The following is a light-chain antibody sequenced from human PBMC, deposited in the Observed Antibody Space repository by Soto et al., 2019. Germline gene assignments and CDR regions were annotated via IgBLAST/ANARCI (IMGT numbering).Light chain of an antibody. CDR1: QSVSSNY. CDR2: GAS. Sequence: EIVLTQSPGTLSLSPGERATLSCRASQSVSSNYLAWYQQRFGQAPRLLIHGASNRATGIPDRFSGSGSGTDFTLTISRLEPEDFAVYFCQQYGDSPFTFGPGTKVDVK. J-gene: IGKJ3*01. CDR3: QQYGDSPFT. V-gene: IGKV3-20*01.